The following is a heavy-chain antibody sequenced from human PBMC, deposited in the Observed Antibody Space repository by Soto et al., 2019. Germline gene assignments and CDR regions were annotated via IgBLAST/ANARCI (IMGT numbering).Heavy chain of an antibody. CDR3: ARGLNMTTPNTFDP. V-gene: IGHV4-31*03. D-gene: IGHD4-4*01. CDR2: IYYSGST. CDR1: GGSISSGGYY. J-gene: IGHJ5*02. Sequence: PSETLSLTCTVSGGSISSGGYYWSWIRQHPGKGLEWIGYIYYSGSTYYNPSLKSRVTISVDTSKNQFSLKLSSVTAADTAVYYCARGLNMTTPNTFDPWGQGTLVTVSS.